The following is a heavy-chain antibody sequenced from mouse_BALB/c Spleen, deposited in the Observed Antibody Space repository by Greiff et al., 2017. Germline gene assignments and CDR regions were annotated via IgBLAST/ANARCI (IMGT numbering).Heavy chain of an antibody. Sequence: VKLMESGAELARPGASVKLSCKASGYTFTSYWMQWVKQRPGQGLEWIGAIYPGDGDTRYTQKFKGKATLTADKSSSTAYMQLSSLASEDSAVYYCARNGNYAGFAYWGQGTLVTVSA. CDR3: ARNGNYAGFAY. CDR2: IYPGDGDT. J-gene: IGHJ3*01. D-gene: IGHD2-1*01. CDR1: GYTFTSYW. V-gene: IGHV1-87*01.